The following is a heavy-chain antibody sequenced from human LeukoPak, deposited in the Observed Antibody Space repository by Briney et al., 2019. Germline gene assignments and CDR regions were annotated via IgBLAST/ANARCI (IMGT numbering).Heavy chain of an antibody. CDR1: GFTFSNYA. CDR2: IKQDGSEK. J-gene: IGHJ6*03. CDR3: ARDTEYYDFWSGYSESFLDYMDV. Sequence: GGSLRLSCAASGFTFSNYAMSWVRQAPGKGLEGVANIKQDGSEKYYVDSVKGRFTISRDNAKNSLYLQMNSLRAEDTAVYYCARDTEYYDFWSGYSESFLDYMDVWGKGTTVTISS. D-gene: IGHD3-3*01. V-gene: IGHV3-7*01.